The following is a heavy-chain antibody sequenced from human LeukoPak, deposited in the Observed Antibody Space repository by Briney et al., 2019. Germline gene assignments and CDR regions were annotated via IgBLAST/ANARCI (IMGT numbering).Heavy chain of an antibody. CDR2: ISGSGGST. J-gene: IGHJ6*02. Sequence: VQPGGSLRLSCAASGFTFSSYAMSWARQAPGKGLEWVSTISGSGGSTYYADSVKGRFTISRDNSKNTLYLQMNSLRAEDTAAYXXXXXXXXXXXXKYYYYYGMDVWGQGTTVTVSS. V-gene: IGHV3-23*01. CDR1: GFTFSSYA. CDR3: XXXXXXXXXXKYYYYYGMDV.